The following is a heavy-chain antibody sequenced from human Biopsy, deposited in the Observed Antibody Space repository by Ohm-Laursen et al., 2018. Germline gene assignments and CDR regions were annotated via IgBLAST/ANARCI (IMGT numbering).Heavy chain of an antibody. CDR2: IHKDSTTE. V-gene: IGHV3-11*01. Sequence: SLRLSCTASGFTFSDYYMNWFRRAPGKGLERIAYIHKDSTTEYYADSVRGRFSISRDNAQKSLYLQMNSLRAEDTAVYYCARGRRDWQHFFDYWGQGTEVIVSS. CDR1: GFTFSDYY. J-gene: IGHJ4*02. D-gene: IGHD3-3*02. CDR3: ARGRRDWQHFFDY.